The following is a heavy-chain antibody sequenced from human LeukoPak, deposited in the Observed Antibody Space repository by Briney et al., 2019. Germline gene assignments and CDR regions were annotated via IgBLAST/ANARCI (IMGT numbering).Heavy chain of an antibody. V-gene: IGHV1-2*06. CDR1: GYTFTGYY. J-gene: IGHJ4*02. Sequence: ASVKVSCKASGYTFTGYYMHWVRQAPGQGLEWMGRINPNSGGTNYAQKFQGRVTMTRDTSISTAYMELSRLRSDDTAVYYCARAADSSGISDFDYWGQGTLVTVSS. CDR2: INPNSGGT. D-gene: IGHD6-19*01. CDR3: ARAADSSGISDFDY.